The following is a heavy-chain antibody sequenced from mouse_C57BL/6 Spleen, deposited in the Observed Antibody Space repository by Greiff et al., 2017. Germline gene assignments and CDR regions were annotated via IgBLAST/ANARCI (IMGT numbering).Heavy chain of an antibody. Sequence: VQLQQPGAELVMPGASVKLSCKASGYTFTSYWMHWVKQRPGQGLEWIGEIDPSDSYTNYNQKFKGKSTLTVDKSSSTAYMQLSSLTSEDSAVYCCARRANYYGSSLYAMDYWGQGTSVTVSS. CDR3: ARRANYYGSSLYAMDY. CDR2: IDPSDSYT. CDR1: GYTFTSYW. V-gene: IGHV1-69*01. D-gene: IGHD1-1*01. J-gene: IGHJ4*01.